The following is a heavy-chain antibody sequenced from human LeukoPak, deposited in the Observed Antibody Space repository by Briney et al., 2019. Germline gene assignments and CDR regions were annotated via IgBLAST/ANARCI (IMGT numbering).Heavy chain of an antibody. CDR1: RFTFRNYA. Sequence: GGSLRLSCAASRFTFRNYAMHWVRQAPGKGLEWVAVISSDGTNKDYADSVKGRFSISRDNSKNTLYLQMNRLRADDTAVYYCARDSAACRGCAFDLWGQGTVVTVSS. D-gene: IGHD3-10*01. J-gene: IGHJ3*01. CDR3: ARDSAACRGCAFDL. V-gene: IGHV3-30*04. CDR2: ISSDGTNK.